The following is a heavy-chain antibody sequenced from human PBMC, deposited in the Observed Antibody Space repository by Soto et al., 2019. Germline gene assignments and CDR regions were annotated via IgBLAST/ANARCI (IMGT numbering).Heavy chain of an antibody. CDR2: IYNDGTYS. Sequence: PGGSLRLSCAASGFTFKMYWMHWVRQSPGKGLVWISRIYNDGTYSDYADSVRGRFTISRDNVNDTPYLQMNNLRAEDSGLYYCTRGPRPISTGTGAYWGQGTQVTVSS. V-gene: IGHV3-74*01. CDR1: GFTFKMYW. D-gene: IGHD3-10*01. CDR3: TRGPRPISTGTGAY. J-gene: IGHJ4*02.